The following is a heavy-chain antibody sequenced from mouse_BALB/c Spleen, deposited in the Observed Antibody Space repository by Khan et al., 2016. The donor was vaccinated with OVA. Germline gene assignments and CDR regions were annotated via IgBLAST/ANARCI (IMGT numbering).Heavy chain of an antibody. V-gene: IGHV2-9*02. J-gene: IGHJ3*01. CDR1: GFSLSNYG. D-gene: IGHD1-3*01. CDR3: ARAFYNGAWFAY. CDR2: IWAGGST. Sequence: QVQLKESGPGLVAPSQTLSITCTVSGFSLSNYGVHWVRQPPGKGLEWLGVIWAGGSTNHNSAPMSGLSISSDDSKSQVFLKMNSLQTEDTAMYYCARAFYNGAWFAYWGQGTLVTVSA.